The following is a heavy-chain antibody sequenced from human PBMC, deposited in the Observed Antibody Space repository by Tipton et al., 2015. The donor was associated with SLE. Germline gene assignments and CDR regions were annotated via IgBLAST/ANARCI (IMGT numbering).Heavy chain of an antibody. CDR2: VYYSGTT. D-gene: IGHD6-6*01. Sequence: TLSLTCTVSGGSITVHYWSWIRQPPGKGLEWIGYVYYSGTTNYNPSLKSRVSMSIDRSKDQISLRLNSMTAADMAVYYCARGQLGGSGDLWGQGTLVTVS. CDR1: GGSITVHY. CDR3: ARGQLGGSGDL. V-gene: IGHV4-59*11. J-gene: IGHJ5*02.